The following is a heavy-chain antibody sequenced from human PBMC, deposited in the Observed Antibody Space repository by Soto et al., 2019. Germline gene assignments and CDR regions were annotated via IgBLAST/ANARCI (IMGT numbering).Heavy chain of an antibody. CDR3: ARPIVVVINHDAFDI. V-gene: IGHV3-66*02. J-gene: IGHJ3*02. CDR2: HYSGGST. D-gene: IGHD3-22*01. Sequence: GGSLRLSCAISGFSVSSNYLSWVRQAPGKGLEWVSVHYSGGSTYYADSVQGRFTISRDKSKNTLYLQMNSLRAEDTAVYYCARPIVVVINHDAFDIWGQGTMVTVSS. CDR1: GFSVSSNY.